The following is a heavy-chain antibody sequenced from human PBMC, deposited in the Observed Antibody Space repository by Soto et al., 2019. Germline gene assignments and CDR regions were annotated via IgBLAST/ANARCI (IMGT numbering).Heavy chain of an antibody. D-gene: IGHD3-22*01. CDR2: IYYSGST. Sequence: ASETLSLTCTVSGGSISSGDYYWSWIRQPPGKGLEWIGYIYYSGSTYYNPSLKSRVTISVDTSKNQFSLKLSSVTAAATAVYYCARCTTSTYYYDSSGFDPRYYFDYWGQGTLVTVSS. CDR1: GGSISSGDYY. J-gene: IGHJ4*02. CDR3: ARCTTSTYYYDSSGFDPRYYFDY. V-gene: IGHV4-30-4*08.